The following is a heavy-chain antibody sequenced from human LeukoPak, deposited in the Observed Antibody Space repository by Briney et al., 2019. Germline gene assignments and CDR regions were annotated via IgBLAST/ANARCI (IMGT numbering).Heavy chain of an antibody. D-gene: IGHD3-10*01. J-gene: IGHJ4*02. CDR1: GGPISSGSYY. V-gene: IGHV4-61*02. CDR2: IYTSGST. Sequence: SQTLSLTCTVSGGPISSGSYYWSWIRQPAGKGLEWIGRIYTSGSTNYNPSLKSRVTISVDTSKNQFSLKLSSVTAADTAVYYCAATLRIKSAGYSDYWGQGTLVTVSS. CDR3: AATLRIKSAGYSDY.